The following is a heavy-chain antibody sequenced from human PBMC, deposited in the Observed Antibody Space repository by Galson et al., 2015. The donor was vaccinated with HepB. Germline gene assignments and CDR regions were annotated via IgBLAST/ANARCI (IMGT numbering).Heavy chain of an antibody. CDR3: ARDGSTYYYGSDDAFDI. V-gene: IGHV3-7*03. D-gene: IGHD3-10*01. J-gene: IGHJ3*02. CDR1: GFTFSSYW. Sequence: SLRLSCAASGFTFSSYWMSWVRQAPGKGLEWVANIKQDGSEKYYVDSVKGRFTISRDNAKNSLYLQMNSLRAEDTAVYYCARDGSTYYYGSDDAFDILGQGTMVTVSS. CDR2: IKQDGSEK.